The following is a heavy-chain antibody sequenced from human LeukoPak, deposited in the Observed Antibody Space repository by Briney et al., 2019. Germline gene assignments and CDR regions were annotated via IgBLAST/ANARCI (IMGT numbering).Heavy chain of an antibody. Sequence: SETLSLTCTVSSGSISSYYWSWIRQPPGKGLEWIGYIYYSGSTQYNPSLKSRVTMLIDTSRNQFSLKLSSVTATDTAVYYCARRERDSSGLNWFDPWGQGTLVTVSS. CDR2: IYYSGST. CDR1: SGSISSYY. CDR3: ARRERDSSGLNWFDP. D-gene: IGHD6-19*01. J-gene: IGHJ5*02. V-gene: IGHV4-59*08.